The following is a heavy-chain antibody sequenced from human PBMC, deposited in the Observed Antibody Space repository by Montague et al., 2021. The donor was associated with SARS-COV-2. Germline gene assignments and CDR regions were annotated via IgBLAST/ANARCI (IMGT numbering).Heavy chain of an antibody. J-gene: IGHJ5*02. CDR1: GGSISSSSYY. D-gene: IGHD2-2*01. CDR3: AAQSSGGYCSSSSCYVWFDP. V-gene: IGHV4-39*01. Sequence: ETLSLTCTVSGGSISSSSYYWGWIRQPPGKGLEWIGSIHYSGSTYYNPSLKSRVTISVDTSKKHFSLKLSSVTAADTAVYFCAAQSSGGYCSSSSCYVWFDPWGQGTLVTVSS. CDR2: IHYSGST.